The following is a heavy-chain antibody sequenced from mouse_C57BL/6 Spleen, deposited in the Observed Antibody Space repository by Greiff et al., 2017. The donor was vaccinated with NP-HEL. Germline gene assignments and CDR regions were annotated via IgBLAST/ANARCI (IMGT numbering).Heavy chain of an antibody. Sequence: VQLQQSDAELVKPGASVKISCKVSGYTFTDHTIHWMKQRPEQGLEWIGYIYPRDGSTKYNEKFKGKATWTADKSASTAYMQLNSLTSEDSAVYFCARFDDYDNYFDYWGQCTTLTVSS. CDR2: IYPRDGST. J-gene: IGHJ2*01. CDR3: ARFDDYDNYFDY. CDR1: GYTFTDHT. D-gene: IGHD2-4*01. V-gene: IGHV1-78*01.